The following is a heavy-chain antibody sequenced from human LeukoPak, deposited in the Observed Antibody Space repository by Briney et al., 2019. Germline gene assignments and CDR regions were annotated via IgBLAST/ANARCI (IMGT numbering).Heavy chain of an antibody. Sequence: GGSLRPSCAASGFTFSSSGMHWVRQAPGRGLEWVSFIHAGGSDKFYAESVEGRFTISRDYSTRTVYLQMNSLRADDTALYYCARSLSAREYFQQWGQGTLVIVSS. D-gene: IGHD6-6*01. V-gene: IGHV3-30*02. CDR3: ARSLSAREYFQQ. J-gene: IGHJ1*01. CDR2: IHAGGSDK. CDR1: GFTFSSSG.